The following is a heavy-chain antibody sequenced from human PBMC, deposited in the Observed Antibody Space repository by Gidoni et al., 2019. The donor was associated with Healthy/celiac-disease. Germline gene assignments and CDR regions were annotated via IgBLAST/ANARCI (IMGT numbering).Heavy chain of an antibody. CDR2: IYYTGST. V-gene: IGHV4-39*07. D-gene: IGHD3-22*01. CDR3: ARSAYYYDGSGYLYYFDY. J-gene: IGHJ4*02. Sequence: QLQLQESGPGLVKPPETLSLTCTVSGGSISSSSHYWGWIRQHPGKGLEWIGSIYYTGSTFYNPSLKSRVTISVDTSKNQFSLKLSSVTAADTAVYYCARSAYYYDGSGYLYYFDYWGQGTLVTVSS. CDR1: GGSISSSSHY.